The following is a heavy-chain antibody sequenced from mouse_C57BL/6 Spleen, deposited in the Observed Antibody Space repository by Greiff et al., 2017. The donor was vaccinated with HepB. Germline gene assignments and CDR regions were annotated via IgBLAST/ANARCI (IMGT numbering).Heavy chain of an antibody. J-gene: IGHJ2*01. V-gene: IGHV1-15*01. CDR1: GYTFTDYE. Sequence: VQLQQSGAELVRPGASVTLSCKASGYTFTDYEMHWVKQTPVHGLEWIGAIDPETGGTAYNQKFKGKAILTADISSSTAYMELRSLTSEDSAVYYCTKGFHFDYWGQGTTLTVSS. CDR3: TKGFHFDY. CDR2: IDPETGGT.